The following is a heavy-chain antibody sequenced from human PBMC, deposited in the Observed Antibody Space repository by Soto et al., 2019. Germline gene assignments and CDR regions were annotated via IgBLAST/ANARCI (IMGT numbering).Heavy chain of an antibody. CDR1: GGSISGYY. CDR3: ARVGGEQDCGDYVGY. D-gene: IGHD4-17*01. Sequence: QVQLQESGPGLVKPSETLSLTCTVSGGSISGYYWSWIRQPPGKGLEWIGYIHYTGSTNLNPSLKSRVTRLVEPSNIQVFLSLSSVTAADTAVYYCARVGGEQDCGDYVGYWGQGTLVTVSS. V-gene: IGHV4-59*01. CDR2: IHYTGST. J-gene: IGHJ4*02.